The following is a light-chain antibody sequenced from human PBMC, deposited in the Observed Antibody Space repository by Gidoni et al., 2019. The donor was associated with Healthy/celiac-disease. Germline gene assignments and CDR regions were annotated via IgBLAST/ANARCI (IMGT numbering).Light chain of an antibody. Sequence: EIVLTPSPGTLSLSPGERATLTCRASQSVSSSYLAWYQQKPGQAPRLLIYGASSRAPGIPDRCSGSGSWTDFTLTISRLEPEDVAVYYCQQYGSSLTWTFGQGTKVEIK. J-gene: IGKJ1*01. V-gene: IGKV3-20*01. CDR2: GAS. CDR1: QSVSSSY. CDR3: QQYGSSLTWT.